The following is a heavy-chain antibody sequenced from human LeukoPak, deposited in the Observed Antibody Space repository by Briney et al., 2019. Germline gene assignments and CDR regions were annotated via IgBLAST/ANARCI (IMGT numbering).Heavy chain of an antibody. CDR2: IRYDGSNK. CDR1: GFTFSSYG. CDR3: AKDLAHYYDSSGC. Sequence: PGGSLRLSCAASGFTFSSYGMHWVRQAPGKGLEWVAFIRYDGSNKYYADSVKGRFTISRDNSKNTLYLQMNSLRAEDTAVYYCAKDLAHYYDSSGCWGQGTLVTVSS. V-gene: IGHV3-30*02. D-gene: IGHD3-22*01. J-gene: IGHJ4*02.